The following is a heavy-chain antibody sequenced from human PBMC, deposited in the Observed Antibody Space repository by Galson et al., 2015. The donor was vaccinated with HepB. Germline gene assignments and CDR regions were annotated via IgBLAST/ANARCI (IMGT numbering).Heavy chain of an antibody. D-gene: IGHD3-16*02. J-gene: IGHJ4*02. CDR2: ISSSSSTI. V-gene: IGHV3-48*02. CDR3: AREAHPNDYVWGSYRYITIPHYLDY. CDR1: GFTFSSYS. Sequence: SLRLSCAASGFTFSSYSMNWVRQAPGKGLEWVSYISSSSSTIYYADSVKGRFTISRDNAKNSLYLQMNSLRDEDTAVYYCAREAHPNDYVWGSYRYITIPHYLDYWGQGTLVTVSS.